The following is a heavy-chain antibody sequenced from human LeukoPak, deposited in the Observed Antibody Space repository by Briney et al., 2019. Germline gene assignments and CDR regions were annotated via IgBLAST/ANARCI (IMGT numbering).Heavy chain of an antibody. CDR3: ARDLWFGESQDAFDI. CDR2: IYTSGST. Sequence: PSETLSLTCTVSGGSISSYYWSWIRQPAGKGLEWIGRIYTSGSTNYNPSLKSRVTMSVDTSKNQFSLNLSSVTAADTAVYYCARDLWFGESQDAFDIWGQGTMVTVSS. CDR1: GGSISSYY. D-gene: IGHD3-10*01. V-gene: IGHV4-4*07. J-gene: IGHJ3*02.